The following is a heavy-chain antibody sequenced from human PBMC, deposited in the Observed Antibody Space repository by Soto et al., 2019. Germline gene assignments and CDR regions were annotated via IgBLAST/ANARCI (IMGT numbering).Heavy chain of an antibody. D-gene: IGHD2-2*01. J-gene: IGHJ4*02. CDR2: INPSGGST. CDR1: GYTFTSYY. V-gene: IGHV1-46*01. Sequence: QVQLVQSGAEVKKPGASVKVSCKASGYTFTSYYMHWVRQAPGQGLEWMGIINPSGGSTSYAQKFQDRVTMTRDTSTSTVYMEQSRLRFENTAVSYCARDYYSTDREDIVVVPAAIDYWVQGTLVTVSS. CDR3: ARDYYSTDREDIVVVPAAIDY.